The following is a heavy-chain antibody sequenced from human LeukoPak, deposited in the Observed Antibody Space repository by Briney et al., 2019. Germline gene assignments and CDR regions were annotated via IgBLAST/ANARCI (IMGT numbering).Heavy chain of an antibody. Sequence: PGGSLRLSCAASGFTLSSYVTHWVRRTPGKGLVWVSRISHDGFISYADSVKGRFTISRDNAKNTLILQMNSLRAEDTAVYYCARDWVYKIDYWGRGTLVTVSS. CDR2: ISHDGFI. D-gene: IGHD5-24*01. CDR3: ARDWVYKIDY. V-gene: IGHV3-74*01. CDR1: GFTLSSYV. J-gene: IGHJ4*02.